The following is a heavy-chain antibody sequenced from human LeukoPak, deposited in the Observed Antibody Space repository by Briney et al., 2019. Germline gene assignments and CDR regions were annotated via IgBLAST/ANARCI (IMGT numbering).Heavy chain of an antibody. CDR1: GFTFSSYS. D-gene: IGHD2-21*02. CDR3: AKVTCGGDCSVDY. V-gene: IGHV3-23*01. CDR2: ISGSARST. Sequence: GGSLRLSCAASGFTFSSYSMNWVRQAPGKGLEWVSTISGSARSTYYADSVKGRFTISRDNSKNTLYLQMNSLRGEDTAVYYCAKVTCGGDCSVDYWGQGTLVTVSS. J-gene: IGHJ4*02.